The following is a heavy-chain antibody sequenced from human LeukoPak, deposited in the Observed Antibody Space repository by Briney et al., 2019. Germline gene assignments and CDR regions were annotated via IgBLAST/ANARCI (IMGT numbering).Heavy chain of an antibody. CDR1: GFTFSSYA. CDR3: AREFSSSGFFDY. V-gene: IGHV3-23*01. CDR2: ISTNGGKT. J-gene: IGHJ4*02. D-gene: IGHD3-10*01. Sequence: GGSLRLSCAASGFTFSSYAMSWVRQAPGKGLEWVSAISTNGGKTYYPDSVKGRFTISRDNSKNTLYLQMYSLSAEDTAVYYCAREFSSSGFFDYWGQGTLVTVSS.